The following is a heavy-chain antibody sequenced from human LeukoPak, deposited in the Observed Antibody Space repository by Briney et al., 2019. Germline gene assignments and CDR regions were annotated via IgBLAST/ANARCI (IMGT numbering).Heavy chain of an antibody. CDR2: IGASGADT. Sequence: PGGSLRLSCEASGFAFGSYAMTWVRQAPGKGLDWVSVIGASGADTYYADSVKGRFTVSRDNAKNTLYLHMSSLRAEDTAVYFCARRPRDSSGYYLGAFHDWGQGTTVNVSS. J-gene: IGHJ3*01. CDR3: ARRPRDSSGYYLGAFHD. D-gene: IGHD3-22*01. CDR1: GFAFGSYA. V-gene: IGHV3-23*01.